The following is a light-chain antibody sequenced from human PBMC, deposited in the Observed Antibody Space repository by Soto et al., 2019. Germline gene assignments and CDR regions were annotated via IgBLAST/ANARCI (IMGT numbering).Light chain of an antibody. CDR1: QSVSDNS. Sequence: EIVLTQSPGTHSLSPGERATLSCRASQSVSDNSIAWYQQKPGQPPRLLIYGASSRASGIPDRFSGSGSGIDFTLTISRLEPEDFAVYYCQQYGNSLRTFGQGTKVEIK. V-gene: IGKV3-20*01. J-gene: IGKJ1*01. CDR2: GAS. CDR3: QQYGNSLRT.